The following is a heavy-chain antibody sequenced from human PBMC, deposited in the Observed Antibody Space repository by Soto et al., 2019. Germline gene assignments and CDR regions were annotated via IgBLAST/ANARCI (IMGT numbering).Heavy chain of an antibody. CDR3: ARELPPDL. CDR2: ILVGGST. Sequence: PGGSLRLSCAASGFTCSSYDMSWVRQAPGKGLEWVSTILVGGSTHYPDSVRGRFTISRDISKNILFLQMNNLRAEDSAIYYCARELPPDLWGQGTLVTVSS. J-gene: IGHJ5*02. V-gene: IGHV3-23*01. CDR1: GFTCSSYD. D-gene: IGHD1-7*01.